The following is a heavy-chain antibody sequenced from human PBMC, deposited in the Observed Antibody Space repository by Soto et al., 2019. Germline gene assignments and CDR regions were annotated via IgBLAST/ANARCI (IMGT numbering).Heavy chain of an antibody. CDR3: ARDPVERWLPDGGMDV. V-gene: IGHV3-33*01. Sequence: TGGSLRLSCAASGFTFSSYGMHWVRQAPGKGLEWVAVIWYDGSNKYYADSVKGRFTISRDNSKNTLYLQMNSLRAEDTAVYYCARDPVERWLPDGGMDVWGQGTTVTVSS. D-gene: IGHD5-12*01. CDR1: GFTFSSYG. CDR2: IWYDGSNK. J-gene: IGHJ6*02.